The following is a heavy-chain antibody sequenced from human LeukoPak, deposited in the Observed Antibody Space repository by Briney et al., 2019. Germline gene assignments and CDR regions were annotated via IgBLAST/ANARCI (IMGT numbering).Heavy chain of an antibody. CDR1: GGSISSGSYY. CDR3: ARGRAERGITMVRGVIITPIYYYYYMDV. J-gene: IGHJ6*03. V-gene: IGHV4-61*02. CDR2: IYTSGST. Sequence: PSETLSLTCTVSGGSISSGSYYWSWIRQPAGKGLEWIGRIYTSGSTNYNPSLKSRVTISVDQSKNQFSLKLSSVTPADTAVYYCARGRAERGITMVRGVIITPIYYYYYMDVWGKGTTVTISS. D-gene: IGHD3-10*01.